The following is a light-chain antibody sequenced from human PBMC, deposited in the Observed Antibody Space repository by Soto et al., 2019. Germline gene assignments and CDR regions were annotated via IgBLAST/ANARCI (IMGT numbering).Light chain of an antibody. CDR1: SIDIGGYNF. J-gene: IGLJ2*01. CDR3: SSYTSSSTVV. Sequence: QSALTQPASVSGSPGQSITISCTGTSIDIGGYNFVSWYQQYPGKAPKLMIYDVSIRPSGVSNRFSGSKSGNTASLTISGLQAEDEADYYCSSYTSSSTVVFGGGTKVTVL. CDR2: DVS. V-gene: IGLV2-14*01.